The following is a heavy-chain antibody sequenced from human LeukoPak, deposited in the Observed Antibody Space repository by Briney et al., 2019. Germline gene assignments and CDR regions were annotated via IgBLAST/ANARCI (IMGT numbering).Heavy chain of an antibody. CDR2: IYYSGST. CDR3: ARAISGSYSRAFDI. CDR1: GGSISSLY. J-gene: IGHJ3*02. V-gene: IGHV4-59*11. Sequence: SETLSLTCTVSGGSISSLYWSWIRHPPGKGLEWIGYIYYSGSTNYTPSLKSRVTISADTSKNQFSLKLSSVTAADTAVYYCARAISGSYSRAFDIWGQETMVTVSS. D-gene: IGHD1-26*01.